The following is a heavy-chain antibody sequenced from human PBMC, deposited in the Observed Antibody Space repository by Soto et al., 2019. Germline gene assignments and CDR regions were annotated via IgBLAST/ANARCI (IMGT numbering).Heavy chain of an antibody. CDR2: IYYSGST. V-gene: IGHV4-39*01. Sequence: QLQLQESGPGLVKPSETLSLTCTVSGGSISSSSYYWGWIRQPPGKGLEWIGSIYYSGSTYYNPSLKSRVTIPVDTSNTQFSLKLSSVPAADTAVYYCARHEAPSGWYFDYWGQGTLVTVSS. CDR1: GGSISSSSYY. CDR3: ARHEAPSGWYFDY. J-gene: IGHJ4*02. D-gene: IGHD6-19*01.